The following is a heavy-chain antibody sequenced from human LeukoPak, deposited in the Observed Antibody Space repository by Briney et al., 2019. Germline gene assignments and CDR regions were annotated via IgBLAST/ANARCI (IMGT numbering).Heavy chain of an antibody. J-gene: IGHJ4*02. D-gene: IGHD1-1*01. CDR3: ARDVYNMGDY. CDR2: ISYDGINK. CDR1: EFPFSSYA. V-gene: IGHV3-30-3*01. Sequence: GGSLRLSCAASEFPFSSYAMHWVRQAPGKGLEWVSVISYDGINKYYADSVKGRFTISRDNSKNTLYLQMNSLRAEDTAVYYCARDVYNMGDYWGQGTLVTVSS.